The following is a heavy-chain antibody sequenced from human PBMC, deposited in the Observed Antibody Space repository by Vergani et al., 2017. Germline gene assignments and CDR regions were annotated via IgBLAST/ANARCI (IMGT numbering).Heavy chain of an antibody. J-gene: IGHJ4*02. Sequence: EVQLVESGGDLAQPGGSLTLSCVAYGLVFSDYTMSWVRQAPGRGLEWVSGISGQNFRTHYADSVKGRFTISRDDSKNTVYLQINSLRAEDTAFYYCADLYGDDGFSPFWGQGTLVTVSS. CDR3: ADLYGDDGFSPF. CDR2: ISGQNFRT. CDR1: GLVFSDYT. V-gene: IGHV3-23*04. D-gene: IGHD2-21*01.